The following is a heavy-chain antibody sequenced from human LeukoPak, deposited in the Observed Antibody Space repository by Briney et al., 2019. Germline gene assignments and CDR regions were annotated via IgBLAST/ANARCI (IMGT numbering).Heavy chain of an antibody. CDR2: IYYSGST. V-gene: IGHV4-4*02. CDR1: GGSISSNNW. Sequence: SGTLSLTCAVSGGSISSNNWWGWVRQPPGKGLEWIGNIYYSGSTNYNPSLKSRVTISVDTSKTQFSLKLTSVTAADMAVYYCARLPGGQLDAFDIWGQGTMVTVSS. D-gene: IGHD6-6*01. CDR3: ARLPGGQLDAFDI. J-gene: IGHJ3*02.